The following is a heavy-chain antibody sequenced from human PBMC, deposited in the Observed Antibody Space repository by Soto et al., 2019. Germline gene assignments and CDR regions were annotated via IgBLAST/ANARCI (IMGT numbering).Heavy chain of an antibody. CDR1: GGSISSGGYS. D-gene: IGHD6-6*01. J-gene: IGHJ6*02. V-gene: IGHV4-30-2*01. CDR2: IYHSGST. Sequence: PSETLSLTCAVSGGSISSGGYSWSWIRQPPGKGLEWIGYIYHSGSTYYNPSLKSRVTISVDRSKNQFSLKLSSVTAADTAVYYCASAQHEAAQHYYYYYGMDVWGQGTTVTV. CDR3: ASAQHEAAQHYYYYYGMDV.